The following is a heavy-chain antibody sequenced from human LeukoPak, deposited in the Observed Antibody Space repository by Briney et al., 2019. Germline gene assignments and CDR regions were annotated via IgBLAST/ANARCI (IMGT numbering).Heavy chain of an antibody. CDR3: ARDYYYGSGSYYNPWFDP. Sequence: PSQTLSLTCTVSGGSISSGSYYWGWIRQPPGKGLEWIGSIYYSGSTYYNPSLKSRVTISVDTSKNQFSLKLSSVTAADTAVYYCARDYYYGSGSYYNPWFDPWGQGTLVTVSS. J-gene: IGHJ5*02. D-gene: IGHD3-10*01. CDR1: GGSISSGSYY. V-gene: IGHV4-39*02. CDR2: IYYSGST.